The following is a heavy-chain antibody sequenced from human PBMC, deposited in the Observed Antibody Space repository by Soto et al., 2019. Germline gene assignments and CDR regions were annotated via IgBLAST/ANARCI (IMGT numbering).Heavy chain of an antibody. D-gene: IGHD3-10*01. V-gene: IGHV1-8*01. J-gene: IGHJ6*03. CDR3: ARVITMVREIYYYYYMDA. CDR2: MNPNSGNT. CDR1: GYTFTSYD. Sequence: ASVKVSCKASGYTFTSYDINWVRQATGQGLEWMGWMNPNSGNTGYAQKFQGRVTMTRNTSISTAYMELSSLRSEDTAVYYCARVITMVREIYYYYYMDAWGKGTTVTVSS.